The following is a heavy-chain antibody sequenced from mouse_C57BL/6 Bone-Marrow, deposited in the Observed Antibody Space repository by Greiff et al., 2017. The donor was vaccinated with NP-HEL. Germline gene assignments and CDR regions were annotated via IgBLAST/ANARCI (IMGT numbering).Heavy chain of an antibody. J-gene: IGHJ3*01. D-gene: IGHD2-4*01. Sequence: EVMLVESGGGLVQPKGSLKLSCAASGFSFNTYAMNWVRQAPGKGLEWVARIRSKSNNYATYYADSVKDRFTISRDDSESMLYLQMNNLKTEDTAMYYCVRDDYPSWFAYWGQGTLVTVSA. V-gene: IGHV10-1*01. CDR2: IRSKSNNYAT. CDR1: GFSFNTYA. CDR3: VRDDYPSWFAY.